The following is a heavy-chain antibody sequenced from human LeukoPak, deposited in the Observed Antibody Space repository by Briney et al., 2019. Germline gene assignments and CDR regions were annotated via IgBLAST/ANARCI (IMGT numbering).Heavy chain of an antibody. J-gene: IGHJ4*02. Sequence: SQTLSLTCTVSGGSISSYYWSWIRQPPGKGLEWIGYIYYSGSTNYNPSLKSRVTISVDTSKNQFSLKLSSVTAADTAVYYCARSPLWFGEAHYDYWGQGTLVTVSS. CDR1: GGSISSYY. CDR2: IYYSGST. CDR3: ARSPLWFGEAHYDY. V-gene: IGHV4-59*01. D-gene: IGHD3-10*01.